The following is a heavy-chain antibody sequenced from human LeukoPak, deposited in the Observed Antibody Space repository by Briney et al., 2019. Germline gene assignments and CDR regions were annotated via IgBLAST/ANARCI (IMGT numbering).Heavy chain of an antibody. V-gene: IGHV6-1*01. CDR3: ARALTRGYSSSGLDWFDP. CDR2: TYYRSKWYN. D-gene: IGHD5-18*01. J-gene: IGHJ5*02. CDR1: GDSVSSNSAA. Sequence: SQTLSLICAISGDSVSSNSAAWNWIRQSPSRGLEWLGRTYYRSKWYNDYAVSVKSRITINPDTSKNQFSLQLNSVTPEDTAVYYCARALTRGYSSSGLDWFDPWGQGTLVTVSS.